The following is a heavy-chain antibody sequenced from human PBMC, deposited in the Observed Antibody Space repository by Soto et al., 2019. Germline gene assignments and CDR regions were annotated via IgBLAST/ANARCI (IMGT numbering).Heavy chain of an antibody. CDR3: ARGRFYTYGAEPEFDY. CDR2: ISNDGSME. V-gene: IGHV3-30*03. Sequence: GGSLRLSCGASGFTFSSYGMHWVRQAPGQGLEWVASISNDGSMEFYADSVKGRFTISRDDSKNTLSLQMNSLRGEDTAVYFCARGRFYTYGAEPEFDYWGQGTLVTVSS. J-gene: IGHJ4*02. D-gene: IGHD5-18*01. CDR1: GFTFSSYG.